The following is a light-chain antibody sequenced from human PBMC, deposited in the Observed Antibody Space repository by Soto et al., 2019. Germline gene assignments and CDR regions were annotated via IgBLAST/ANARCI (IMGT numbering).Light chain of an antibody. CDR2: NAF. J-gene: IGKJ1*01. CDR3: QQYGTAPRT. V-gene: IGKV3-20*01. Sequence: TQCGGTLSLTTQQRATLSCRASQRLSASDIAWYQQKPGQAPRLLIYNAFNRATGIPDRFSGSGSGTDFTLTISRLEPEDFAVYYCQQYGTAPRTFGQGSKVDI. CDR1: QRLSASD.